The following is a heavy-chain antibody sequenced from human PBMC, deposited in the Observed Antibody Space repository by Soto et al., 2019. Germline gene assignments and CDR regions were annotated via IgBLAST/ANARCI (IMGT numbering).Heavy chain of an antibody. V-gene: IGHV3-21*01. CDR2: ISISSSYI. CDR3: ARVGGYCSSTSCYADY. CDR1: GFTFSSYS. J-gene: IGHJ4*02. D-gene: IGHD2-2*03. Sequence: GESLKISCAASGFTFSSYSMNWVRQAPGKGLEWVSSISISSSYIYYADSVKGRFTISRDNAKNSLYLQMNGLGAEDTAVYYCARVGGYCSSTSCYADYWGQGTLVTVSS.